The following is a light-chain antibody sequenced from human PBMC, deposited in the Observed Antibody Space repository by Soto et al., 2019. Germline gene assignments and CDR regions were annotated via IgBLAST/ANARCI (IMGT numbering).Light chain of an antibody. CDR3: QQRSNR. J-gene: IGKJ4*01. CDR2: GAS. Sequence: EVVMTQSPATVSVSPGERTTLSCRASQSVSRILAWYQQKPGQAPRLLIYGASTRATGIPVRFSGSGSGTEFTLTISSLEPEDFAVYYCQQRSNRFGGGTKV. CDR1: QSVSRI. V-gene: IGKV3-15*01.